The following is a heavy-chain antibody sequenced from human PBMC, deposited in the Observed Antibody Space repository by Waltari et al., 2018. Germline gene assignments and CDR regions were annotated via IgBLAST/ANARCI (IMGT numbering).Heavy chain of an antibody. CDR1: GFTFSSYA. CDR3: ARDEGGNSNY. CDR2: ISYDGSNK. D-gene: IGHD2-21*02. J-gene: IGHJ4*02. V-gene: IGHV3-30-3*01. Sequence: VQPGRSLRLSCAASGFTFSSYAMHWVRQAPGKGLGWVAVISYDGSNKYYAESVKGRFTISRDNSKNTLYLQMNSLRAEDTAVYYCARDEGGNSNYWGQGTLVTVSS.